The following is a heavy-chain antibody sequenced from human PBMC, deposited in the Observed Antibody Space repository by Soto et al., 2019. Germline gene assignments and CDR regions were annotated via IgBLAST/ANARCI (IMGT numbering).Heavy chain of an antibody. CDR1: GGSISSNKR. CDR2: IYHNGST. Sequence: PSETLSLTCAVYGGSISSNKRWSWVRPPPGKGLGWIGEIYHNGSTNYNPSLKSRVTISLDKSKNQFSLKLTSVTAADSAVYYCARDDHIVVVPTSLGAMDVWGQGTTVTVSS. J-gene: IGHJ6*02. V-gene: IGHV4-4*02. CDR3: ARDDHIVVVPTSLGAMDV. D-gene: IGHD2-2*01.